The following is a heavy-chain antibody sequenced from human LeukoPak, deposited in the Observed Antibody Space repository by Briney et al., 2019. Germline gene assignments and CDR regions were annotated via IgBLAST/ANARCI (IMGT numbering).Heavy chain of an antibody. V-gene: IGHV1-24*01. D-gene: IGHD3-10*01. CDR2: FDPEDGET. Sequence: ASVKVSCKVSGYTLTELSMHWVRQAPGKGLEWMGGFDPEDGETIYAQKFQGRVTMTEDTSTDTAYMELSSLRSEDTAVYYCATGRITMVRGVRVDADDAFDIWGQGAMVTVSS. J-gene: IGHJ3*02. CDR1: GYTLTELS. CDR3: ATGRITMVRGVRVDADDAFDI.